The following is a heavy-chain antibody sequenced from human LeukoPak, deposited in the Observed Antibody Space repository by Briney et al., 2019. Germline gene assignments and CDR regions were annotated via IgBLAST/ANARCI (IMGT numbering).Heavy chain of an antibody. Sequence: PSETLSLTCAVYGGSFSGYYWSWIRQPPGKGLEWIGEINHSGSTNYNPSLKSRVTISVDTSKNQFSLKLISVTAADTAVYYCARDVGTALVTGDYWGQGTLVTVSS. CDR2: INHSGST. D-gene: IGHD5-18*01. CDR1: GGSFSGYY. J-gene: IGHJ4*02. CDR3: ARDVGTALVTGDY. V-gene: IGHV4-34*01.